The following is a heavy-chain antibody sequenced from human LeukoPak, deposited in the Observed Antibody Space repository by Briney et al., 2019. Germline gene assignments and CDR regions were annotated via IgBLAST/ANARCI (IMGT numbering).Heavy chain of an antibody. J-gene: IGHJ4*02. V-gene: IGHV1-2*02. CDR1: GYTFTGYY. D-gene: IGHD3-22*01. CDR3: ARPSGYYYSAREPFDY. CDR2: INPNSGGT. Sequence: GASVKVSCKASGYTFTGYYMHWVRQAPGQGLEWMGWINPNSGGTNYAQKFQGRVTMTRDTSISTAYMELSRLRSDDTAVYYCARPSGYYYSAREPFDYWGQGTLVTVSS.